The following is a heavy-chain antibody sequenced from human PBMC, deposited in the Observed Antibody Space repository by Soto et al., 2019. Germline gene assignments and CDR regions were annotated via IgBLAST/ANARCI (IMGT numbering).Heavy chain of an antibody. CDR1: GFTFSSYG. Sequence: PGGSLRLSCAASGFTFSSYGMHWVRQAPGKGLEWVAVIWYDGSNKYYADSVKGRFTISRDNSKNTLYLQMNSLRAEDTAVYYCARDLPRGQWLAYYYGMDVWGQGTTVTVSS. J-gene: IGHJ6*02. V-gene: IGHV3-33*01. D-gene: IGHD6-19*01. CDR2: IWYDGSNK. CDR3: ARDLPRGQWLAYYYGMDV.